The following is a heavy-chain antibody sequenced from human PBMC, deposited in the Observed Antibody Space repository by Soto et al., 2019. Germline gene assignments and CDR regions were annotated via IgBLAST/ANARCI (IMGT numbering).Heavy chain of an antibody. CDR3: AKPRCSSTSCYQYYYYGMDV. Sequence: VGSLRLSCAASGFTFSSYAMSRVRQAPGKGLEGVSAISGSGGSTYYAEAVKSRITISRDNSKNTLYLQMNSLRAEDTAVYYCAKPRCSSTSCYQYYYYGMDVWGQGTTVTVSS. V-gene: IGHV3-23*01. CDR1: GFTFSSYA. D-gene: IGHD2-2*01. CDR2: ISGSGGST. J-gene: IGHJ6*02.